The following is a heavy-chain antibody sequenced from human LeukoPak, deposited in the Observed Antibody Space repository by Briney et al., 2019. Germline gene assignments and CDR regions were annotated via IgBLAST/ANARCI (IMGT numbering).Heavy chain of an antibody. J-gene: IGHJ4*02. Sequence: ASVKISCKVSGYTFTDYYMHWVQQAPGKGLEWMGLVDPEDGETIYAEKLQGRVTITADTSTDTAYMELSSLRSEDSAVYYCATDLHIVVVPAAIGYWGQGTLVTVSS. D-gene: IGHD2-2*01. CDR3: ATDLHIVVVPAAIGY. V-gene: IGHV1-69-2*01. CDR1: GYTFTDYY. CDR2: VDPEDGET.